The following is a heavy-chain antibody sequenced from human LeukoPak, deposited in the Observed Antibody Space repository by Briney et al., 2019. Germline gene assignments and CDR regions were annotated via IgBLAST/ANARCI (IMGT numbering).Heavy chain of an antibody. V-gene: IGHV3-66*01. D-gene: IGHD3-16*01. Sequence: GGSLRLSCAPSGCTVSGHYMSWVRQAPGKGLEWLSAIYTGGDTYYADSVRGRFTISRDNYKKTLYLQMNSLTVEDTAVYYCARDRPYGGVGDFDYWGQGTLVTVSS. J-gene: IGHJ4*02. CDR2: IYTGGDT. CDR1: GCTVSGHY. CDR3: ARDRPYGGVGDFDY.